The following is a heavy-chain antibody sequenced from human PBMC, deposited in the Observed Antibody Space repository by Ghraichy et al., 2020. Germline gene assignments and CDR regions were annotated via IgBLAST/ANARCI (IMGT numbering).Heavy chain of an antibody. V-gene: IGHV4-34*01. Sequence: SETLSLTCAVYGGSFSGYYWSWIRQPPGKGLEWIGEINHSGSTNYNPSLKSRVTISVDTSKNQFSLKLSSLTAADTAVYYCARHRIQLWYHAFDIWGQGTMVTVSS. D-gene: IGHD5-18*01. CDR3: ARHRIQLWYHAFDI. CDR2: INHSGST. J-gene: IGHJ3*02. CDR1: GGSFSGYY.